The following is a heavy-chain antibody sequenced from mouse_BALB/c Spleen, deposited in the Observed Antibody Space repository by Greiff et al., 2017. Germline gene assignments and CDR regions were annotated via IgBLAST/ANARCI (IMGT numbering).Heavy chain of an antibody. V-gene: IGHV1-7*01. CDR1: GYTFTSYW. Sequence: VQLQQSGAELVKPGASVKMSCKASGYTFTSYWMHWVKQRPGQGLEWIGYINPSTGYTESNQKFKDKATLTADKSSSTAYMQLSSLTSEDTAVYYCNLCTTATGWYFDYWGAGTTVTVSA. D-gene: IGHD1-2*01. J-gene: IGHJ1*01. CDR2: INPSTGYT. CDR3: NLCTTATGWYFDY.